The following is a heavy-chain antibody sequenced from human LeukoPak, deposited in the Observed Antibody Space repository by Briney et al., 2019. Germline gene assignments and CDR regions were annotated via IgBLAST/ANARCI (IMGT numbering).Heavy chain of an antibody. CDR1: GVSISGYY. CDR2: IYISRGT. V-gene: IGHV4-4*07. Sequence: SETLSLTCTVSGVSISGYYWSWIRQPAGKGLEWIGRIYISRGTNYNPSLTSRVIMSVDTSKNQFSLQLTSVTAADTAVYYCARAKRGYTYGSQKSNWYLDLWGRGTLVTVSS. J-gene: IGHJ2*01. D-gene: IGHD5-18*01. CDR3: ARAKRGYTYGSQKSNWYLDL.